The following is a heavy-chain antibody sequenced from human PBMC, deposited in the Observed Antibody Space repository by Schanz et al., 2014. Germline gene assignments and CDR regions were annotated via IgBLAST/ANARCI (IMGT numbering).Heavy chain of an antibody. D-gene: IGHD3-10*01. CDR3: AKGRFGELSAFDI. J-gene: IGHJ3*02. Sequence: VQLAESGGGLVQPGGSLRLSCAASGFTLSNYAMSWVRQAPGKGLEWVAILWHDGSKKYYADSVKGRFTVSRDNSKNTLYLQLNSLRAEDTAVYYCAKGRFGELSAFDIWGQGTMVTVSS. V-gene: IGHV3-33*06. CDR1: GFTLSNYA. CDR2: LWHDGSKK.